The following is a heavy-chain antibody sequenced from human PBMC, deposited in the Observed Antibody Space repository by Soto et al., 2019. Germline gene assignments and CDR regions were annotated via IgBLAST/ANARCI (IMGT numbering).Heavy chain of an antibody. D-gene: IGHD4-17*01. CDR2: VYYSVTT. CDR1: GGSVSNKTYY. J-gene: IGHJ4*02. Sequence: SETLSLTCSVSGGSVSNKTYYWSWIRQPPGKRLEWIGYVYYSVTTNYNPSLKSRFTISVDLSKNQFSLRLSSVTTADTALYYCARTTAVPNTLRSRYFFDYWGQGTLVTVSS. V-gene: IGHV4-61*01. CDR3: ARTTAVPNTLRSRYFFDY.